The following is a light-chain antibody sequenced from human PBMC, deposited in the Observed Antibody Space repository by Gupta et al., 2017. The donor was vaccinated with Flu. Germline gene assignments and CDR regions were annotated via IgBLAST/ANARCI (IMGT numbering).Light chain of an antibody. CDR2: GAS. CDR3: QQSYSTRLYT. CDR1: QSISTY. Sequence: DIQMTQSPSSRSASVGDRVTITCRASQSISTYLYWYQQKPGKAPKLLIHGASRLQSGVSSRFSGSGSGTDFTLTISSLQPEDFATYYCQQSYSTRLYTFGQGTKLEIK. V-gene: IGKV1-39*01. J-gene: IGKJ2*01.